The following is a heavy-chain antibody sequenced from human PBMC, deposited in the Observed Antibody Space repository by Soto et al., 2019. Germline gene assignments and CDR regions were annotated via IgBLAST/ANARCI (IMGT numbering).Heavy chain of an antibody. J-gene: IGHJ4*02. CDR1: GFTFSSYD. CDR2: IWYGASNK. CDR3: ARGGPKYGSGSYYLDY. Sequence: GGSLRLSCAASGFTFSSYDMHWVRQAPGKGLEWVAVIWYGASNKYYADSVKGRFTISRDNSKNTLYLQMNSLRAEDTAVYYCARGGPKYGSGSYYLDYWGQGTLVTVSS. D-gene: IGHD3-10*01. V-gene: IGHV3-33*01.